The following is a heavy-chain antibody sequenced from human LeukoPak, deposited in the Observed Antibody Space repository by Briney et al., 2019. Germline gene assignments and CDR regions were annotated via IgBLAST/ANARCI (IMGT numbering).Heavy chain of an antibody. CDR1: GGTFSRYA. V-gene: IGHV1-69*13. CDR3: ARLGPFYDSSSYGDYNWFDP. CDR2: IIPIFGTA. D-gene: IGHD3-22*01. J-gene: IGHJ5*02. Sequence: ASVKVSCKASGGTFSRYAINWVRQAPGQGLEWMGGIIPIFGTANYAQKFQGRVTITADESTSTAYMELSSLRSEDTAVYYCARLGPFYDSSSYGDYNWFDPWGQGTLVTVSS.